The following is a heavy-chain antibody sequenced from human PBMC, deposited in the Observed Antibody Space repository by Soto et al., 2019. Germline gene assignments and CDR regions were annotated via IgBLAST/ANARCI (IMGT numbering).Heavy chain of an antibody. CDR1: GGSFSGYY. D-gene: IGHD3-9*01. V-gene: IGHV4-34*01. Sequence: QVQLQQWGAGLLKPSETLSLTCAVYGGSFSGYYWSWIRQPPGKGLEWIGEINHSGSTNYNPSLKSRVTISVDTSKNQFSLKLSSVTAADTAVYYCARGKRLRCFDSTPGLVYWGQGTLVTVSS. J-gene: IGHJ4*02. CDR2: INHSGST. CDR3: ARGKRLRCFDSTPGLVY.